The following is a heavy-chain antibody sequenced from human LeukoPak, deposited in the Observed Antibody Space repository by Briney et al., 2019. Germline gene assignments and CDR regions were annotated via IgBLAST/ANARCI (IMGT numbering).Heavy chain of an antibody. CDR2: ITPIFGTA. V-gene: IGHV1-69*13. Sequence: ASVKVSCKASGGTFSSYAISWVRQAPGQGLEWMGGITPIFGTANYAQKFQGRVTITADESTSTAYMELSSLRSEDTAVYYCARSPWMSGYYPEDYWGQGTLVTVSS. D-gene: IGHD3-3*01. CDR3: ARSPWMSGYYPEDY. J-gene: IGHJ4*02. CDR1: GGTFSSYA.